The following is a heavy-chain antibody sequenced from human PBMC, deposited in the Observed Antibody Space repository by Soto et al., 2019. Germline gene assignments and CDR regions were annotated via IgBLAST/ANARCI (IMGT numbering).Heavy chain of an antibody. CDR3: XXPXXILLPAXXPFDY. CDR2: ISGSGSST. CDR1: GFTFSSYT. D-gene: IGHD3-10*01. J-gene: IGHJ4*02. V-gene: IGHV3-23*01. Sequence: EVQLLDSGGDLVQPGGSLRLSCAASGFTFSSYTMNWVRQAPGKGLEWVSAISGSGSSTYYADSVKGRFTISRDNSKNTVYLQMNSLKAXDXXXXYCXXPXXILLPAXXPFDYWGQGTLVTVSS.